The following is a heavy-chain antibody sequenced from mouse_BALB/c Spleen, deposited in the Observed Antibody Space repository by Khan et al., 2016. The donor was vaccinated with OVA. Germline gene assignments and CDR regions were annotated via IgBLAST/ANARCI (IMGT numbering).Heavy chain of an antibody. CDR2: ISYSGNT. J-gene: IGHJ2*01. D-gene: IGHD1-1*02. CDR3: ARSYGGDVDY. CDR1: GYSITSDYA. Sequence: EVQLVETGPGLVKPSQSLSLTCTVTGYSITSDYAWNWIRQFPGNKLEWMGFISYSGNTKSNPSLNNRFSIPRATSKNQFFLHLHSVTIEDTATYYGARSYGGDVDYGGQGTTLTVAA. V-gene: IGHV3-2*02.